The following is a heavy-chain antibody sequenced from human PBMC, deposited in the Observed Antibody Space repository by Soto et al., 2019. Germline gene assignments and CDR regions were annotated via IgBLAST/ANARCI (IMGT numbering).Heavy chain of an antibody. CDR3: ARETVDTAMATFDY. CDR2: ISSSSSYI. V-gene: IGHV3-21*01. J-gene: IGHJ4*02. CDR1: GFTFSSYS. Sequence: GGSLRLSCAASGFTFSSYSMNWVRQAPGKGLEWVSSISSSSSYIYYADSVKGRFTISRDNAKNSLYLQMNSLRAEDTAVYYCARETVDTAMATFDYWGQGTLVTVSS. D-gene: IGHD5-18*01.